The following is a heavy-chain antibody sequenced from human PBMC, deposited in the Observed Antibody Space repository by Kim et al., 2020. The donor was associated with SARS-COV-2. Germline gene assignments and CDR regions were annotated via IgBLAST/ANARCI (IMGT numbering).Heavy chain of an antibody. CDR2: INSDGSST. J-gene: IGHJ2*01. V-gene: IGHV3-74*01. Sequence: GGSLRLSCAASGFTFSSYWMHWVRQAPGKGLVWVSRINSDGSSTRYADSVRGRFTISRDNAKNTLYLQMNSLRAEDTAVYYCARVDSSGWQPYWFFDLWGRGTLVTVSS. CDR3: ARVDSSGWQPYWFFDL. CDR1: GFTFSSYW. D-gene: IGHD3-22*01.